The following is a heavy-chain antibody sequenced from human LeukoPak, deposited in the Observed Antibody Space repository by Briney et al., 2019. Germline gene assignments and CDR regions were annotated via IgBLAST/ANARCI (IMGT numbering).Heavy chain of an antibody. Sequence: PSETLSLTCAVYGGSFSGYYWSWIRQPPGKGLEWIGYIYYSGSTNYNPSLKSRVTISVDTSKNQFSLKLSSVTAADTAVYYCVLAPNSNWFDFWGQGTQVTVSS. D-gene: IGHD2-8*01. CDR2: IYYSGST. CDR3: VLAPNSNWFDF. CDR1: GGSFSGYY. V-gene: IGHV4-59*08. J-gene: IGHJ5*01.